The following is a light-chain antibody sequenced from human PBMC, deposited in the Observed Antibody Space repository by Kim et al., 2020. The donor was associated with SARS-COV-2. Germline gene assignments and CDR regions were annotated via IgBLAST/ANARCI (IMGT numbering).Light chain of an antibody. V-gene: IGLV2-14*03. CDR2: DVS. J-gene: IGLJ2*01. CDR1: SSDVGGYNY. CDR3: SSYTSSSTLV. Sequence: QSALTQPASVSGSPGQSITISCTGTSSDVGGYNYVSWYQRHPGKAPKLMIYDVSYRPSGVSNRFSGSKSGNTASLTISGLQAEDEADYYCSSYTSSSTLVFGGGTHLTVL.